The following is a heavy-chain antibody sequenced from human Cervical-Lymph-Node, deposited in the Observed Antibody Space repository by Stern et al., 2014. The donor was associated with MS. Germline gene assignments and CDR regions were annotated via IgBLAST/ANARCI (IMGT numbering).Heavy chain of an antibody. CDR2: MTGSGSP. V-gene: IGHV3-23*04. D-gene: IGHD5-12*01. J-gene: IGHJ4*02. CDR3: AKDWGPGGYAGGN. CDR1: GFTFSSYS. Sequence: VQLVQSGGGLVQPGGSLKLSCAASGFTFSSYSLSWVRQVPGLGLDWVSVMTGSGSPSYADSVKGRFTISRDNSKNTLYLEMNSLRAEDTALYYCAKDWGPGGYAGGNWGQGTLVTVSS.